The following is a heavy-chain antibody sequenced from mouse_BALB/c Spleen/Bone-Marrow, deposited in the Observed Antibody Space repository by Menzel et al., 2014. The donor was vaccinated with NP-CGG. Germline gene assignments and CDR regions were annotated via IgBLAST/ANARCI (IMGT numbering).Heavy chain of an antibody. CDR2: ICPGSGNT. CDR1: GYTFTDYY. V-gene: IGHV1-84*02. D-gene: IGHD2-1*01. CDR3: ARYGNYYFDY. Sequence: QVQLQQSGPELVKPGASVKISCKASGYTFTDYYINWVKQKPGQGLEWIGWICPGSGNTKYNEKFKGKATLTVDTSSSTAYMQLSSLTSEDTAVYFCARYGNYYFDYWGQGTTLTVSS. J-gene: IGHJ2*01.